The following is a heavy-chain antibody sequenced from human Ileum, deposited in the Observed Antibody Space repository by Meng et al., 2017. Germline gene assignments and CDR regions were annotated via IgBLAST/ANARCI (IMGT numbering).Heavy chain of an antibody. D-gene: IGHD6-19*01. CDR2: ISYSGTT. CDR3: TRHMGYNSGWYYFDY. Sequence: QVQLQESGPGLVKPSENLSLTCTVSGGSISNNYWSWIRQPPGKGLEWIAYISYSGTTNYNPSLKSRVTISVDTSKNQFSLKLSSVTAADTAVYYCTRHMGYNSGWYYFDYWGQGTLVTVSS. CDR1: GGSISNNY. J-gene: IGHJ4*02. V-gene: IGHV4-59*08.